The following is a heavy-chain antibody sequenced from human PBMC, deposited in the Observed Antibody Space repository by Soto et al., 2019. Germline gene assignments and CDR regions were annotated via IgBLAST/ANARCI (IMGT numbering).Heavy chain of an antibody. J-gene: IGHJ4*02. Sequence: SETLSLTCTVSGGSISSYYWSWVRQPPGRGLEWIGYLYHSRSTNHNPSLKSRVTISVDTSKNQFSLKLNSVTAADTAVYYCARGWVGTGSHYFRFWGQGTLVTVSS. CDR3: ARGWVGTGSHYFRF. D-gene: IGHD3-9*01. CDR2: LYHSRST. V-gene: IGHV4-59*12. CDR1: GGSISSYY.